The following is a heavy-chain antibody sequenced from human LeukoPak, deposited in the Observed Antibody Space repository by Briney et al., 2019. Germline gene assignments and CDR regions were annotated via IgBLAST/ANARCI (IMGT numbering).Heavy chain of an antibody. CDR1: GYSISSGYY. J-gene: IGHJ5*02. CDR3: ARDVAVAAP. CDR2: IYHSGST. D-gene: IGHD6-19*01. Sequence: SETLSLTCTVSGYSISSGYYWGWIRQPPGKGLEWIGSIYHSGSTYYNPSLKSRVTISVDTSKNQFSLKLSSVTAADTAVYYCARDVAVAAPWGQGTLVTVSS. V-gene: IGHV4-38-2*02.